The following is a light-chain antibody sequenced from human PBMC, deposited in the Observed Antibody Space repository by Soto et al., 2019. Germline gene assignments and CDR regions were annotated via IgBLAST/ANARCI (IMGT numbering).Light chain of an antibody. CDR3: QQYGSSPDT. Sequence: EIVLTQSPGTLSLSPGERATLSCRASQSVSSSSLAWYQQKPGQAPRLLIYGASSRATGIPDRFSGSGSGTDFPLTISRLEPEDVAVFYCQQYGSSPDTVGQGTKLEIK. J-gene: IGKJ2*01. CDR1: QSVSSSS. CDR2: GAS. V-gene: IGKV3-20*01.